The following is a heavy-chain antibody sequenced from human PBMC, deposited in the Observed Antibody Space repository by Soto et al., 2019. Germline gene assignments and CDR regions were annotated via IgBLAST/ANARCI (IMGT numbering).Heavy chain of an antibody. D-gene: IGHD2-15*01. CDR3: ARGTCSGGSCYSFHFDY. J-gene: IGHJ4*02. V-gene: IGHV1-3*01. CDR2: INAANGNT. Sequence: QVQLVQSGAEVKKPGASVKVSCKASGYTFTSYAMHWVRQAPGQRLEWMGWINAANGNTIYSQKFQGRVTITRDTSASTAYIELSSLRSEDTAVYYCARGTCSGGSCYSFHFDYGGQGTLVTVSS. CDR1: GYTFTSYA.